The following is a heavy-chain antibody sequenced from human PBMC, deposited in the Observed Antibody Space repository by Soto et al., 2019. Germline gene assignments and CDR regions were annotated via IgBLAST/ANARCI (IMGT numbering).Heavy chain of an antibody. CDR2: IYYAGTT. V-gene: IGHV4-59*08. CDR3: ARLGAFYQAMDS. Sequence: SEPLSLTCTVSGGSISRYYWSWIRQPPGKGLEWIGYIYYAGTTTYNPSLQSRVSISLDTSKNEVSLKLTSVTAADTAVYFCARLGAFYQAMDSWGQGTLVTVSS. CDR1: GGSISRYY. J-gene: IGHJ1*01. D-gene: IGHD2-2*01.